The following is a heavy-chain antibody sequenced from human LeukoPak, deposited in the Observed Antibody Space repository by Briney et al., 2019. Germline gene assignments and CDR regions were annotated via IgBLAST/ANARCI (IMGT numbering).Heavy chain of an antibody. CDR2: ISSSSSYI. CDR3: AREDGSGLIDY. D-gene: IGHD3-10*01. J-gene: IGHJ4*02. V-gene: IGHV3-21*01. Sequence: GGSPRLSCAASGFTFSSYSMNWVRQAPGKGLEWVSSISSSSSYIYYADSVKGRFTISRDNAKNSLYLQMNSLRAEDTAVNYCAREDGSGLIDYWGQGTLVTVSS. CDR1: GFTFSSYS.